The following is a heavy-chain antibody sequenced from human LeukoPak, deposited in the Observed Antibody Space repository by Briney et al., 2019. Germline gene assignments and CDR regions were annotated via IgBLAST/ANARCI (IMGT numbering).Heavy chain of an antibody. D-gene: IGHD2-21*02. CDR1: GGSISSSSYY. CDR3: ARDLAGVYCGGDCG. CDR2: IYYSGST. Sequence: SETLSLTCTVSGGSISSSSYYWGWIRQPPGKGLEWIGSIYYSGSTYYNPSLKSRVTISVDTSKNQFSLKLSSVTAADTAVYYCARDLAGVYCGGDCGWGQGTLVTVSS. J-gene: IGHJ4*02. V-gene: IGHV4-39*07.